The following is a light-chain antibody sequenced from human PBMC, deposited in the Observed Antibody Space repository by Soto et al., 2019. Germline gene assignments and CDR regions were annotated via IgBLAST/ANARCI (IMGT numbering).Light chain of an antibody. CDR3: SSYTTSSSYV. Sequence: QSVLTQPASVSGSPGQSITISCTVTSSDVGGYIYVSWYQQRPGKAPKLMIYDVTSRPSGVSYRFSGSKSGNTASLTISGLQAEDEADYYCSSYTTSSSYVFGTGTKVTVL. J-gene: IGLJ1*01. CDR1: SSDVGGYIY. V-gene: IGLV2-14*01. CDR2: DVT.